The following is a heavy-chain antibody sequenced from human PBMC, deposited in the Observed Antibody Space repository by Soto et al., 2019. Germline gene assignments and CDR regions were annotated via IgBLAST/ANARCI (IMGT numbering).Heavy chain of an antibody. D-gene: IGHD3-22*01. CDR2: IYYSGST. CDR3: ARALYDSSGLVASFADY. J-gene: IGHJ4*02. Sequence: PSETLSLTCTVSGGAISSGDYYWSWIRQPPGKGLEWIGYIYYSGSTYYNPSLKSRVTISVDTSKKQFSLKLSSVTHADTAVYYCARALYDSSGLVASFADYWGQGTMVTVSS. CDR1: GGAISSGDYY. V-gene: IGHV4-30-4*01.